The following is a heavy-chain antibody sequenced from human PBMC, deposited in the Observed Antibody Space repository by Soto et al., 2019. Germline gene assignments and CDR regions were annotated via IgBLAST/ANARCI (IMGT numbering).Heavy chain of an antibody. CDR3: AREVGSVGWFDP. V-gene: IGHV1-69*13. Sequence: ASVKVSCKASGGTFSSYAISWVRQAPGQGLEWMGGIIPIFGTANYAQKFQGRVTITADESTSTAYMELSSLRSEDTAVYYCAREVGSVGWFDPWGQGTLVTVSS. CDR2: IIPIFGTA. CDR1: GGTFSSYA. D-gene: IGHD1-26*01. J-gene: IGHJ5*02.